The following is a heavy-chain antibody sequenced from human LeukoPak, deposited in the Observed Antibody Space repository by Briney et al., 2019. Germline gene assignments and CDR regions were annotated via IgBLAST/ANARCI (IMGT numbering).Heavy chain of an antibody. V-gene: IGHV4-4*07. CDR1: GGSISSYY. J-gene: IGHJ5*02. CDR2: IYTSGST. Sequence: SSETLSLTCTVSGGSISSYYWSWIRQPAGKGLEWVGRIYTSGSTNYSPSLKSRVTMSVDTSKNQFSLKLSSVTAADTAVYYCARGRGSSSWYGWFDPWGQGTLVTVSS. CDR3: ARGRGSSSWYGWFDP. D-gene: IGHD6-13*01.